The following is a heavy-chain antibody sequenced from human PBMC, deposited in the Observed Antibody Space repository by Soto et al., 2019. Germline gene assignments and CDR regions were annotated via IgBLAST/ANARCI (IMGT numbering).Heavy chain of an antibody. J-gene: IGHJ4*02. D-gene: IGHD6-19*01. CDR2: IYWDDDK. V-gene: IGHV2-5*02. CDR3: AHRQAQGLGVAGTCDS. Sequence: QITLKESGPTLVKPTQTLTLTCTFSGFSFTTTGGGVGWIRQPPGKALEWLALIYWDDDKRYSPSLKSRLTITSDTSKNQGVLTMTTMDPVDTATYYCAHRQAQGLGVAGTCDSWGQGILVTVSS. CDR1: GFSFTTTGGG.